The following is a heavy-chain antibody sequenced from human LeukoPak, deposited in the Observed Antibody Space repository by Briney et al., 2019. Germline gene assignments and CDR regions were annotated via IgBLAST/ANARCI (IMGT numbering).Heavy chain of an antibody. CDR1: GGSISSGTYY. Sequence: SETLSLTCTVSGGSISSGTYYWSWIRQPAGKGLEWIGRIYSSGSTSYNPSLESRVTISVDTSKNQFSLKLSSVTAADTAVYYCAIHDCGDRDAFSIWGQGTMVTVSS. D-gene: IGHD4-17*01. CDR2: IYSSGST. CDR3: AIHDCGDRDAFSI. J-gene: IGHJ3*02. V-gene: IGHV4-61*02.